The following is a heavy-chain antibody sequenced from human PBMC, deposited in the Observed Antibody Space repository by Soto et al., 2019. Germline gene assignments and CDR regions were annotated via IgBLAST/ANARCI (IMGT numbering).Heavy chain of an antibody. V-gene: IGHV3-49*03. CDR3: TTSPGYDFIIKY. CDR2: IRSKAYGDPP. Sequence: EVQLVESGGGLVQPGRSLRLSCTASGFTLGDYGMSWFRQAPGKGLEWVSFIRSKAYGDPPQYAASVRGRFTISRDDSKSIAYLQMNSLESEDSGVYYCTTSPGYDFIIKYWGQGTLVTVSS. CDR1: GFTLGDYG. J-gene: IGHJ4*02. D-gene: IGHD5-12*01.